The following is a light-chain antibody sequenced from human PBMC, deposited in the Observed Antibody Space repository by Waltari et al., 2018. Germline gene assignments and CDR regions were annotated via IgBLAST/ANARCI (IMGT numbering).Light chain of an antibody. Sequence: QSVLTQPPSASGTPGQRVSISCSGSHANLGSNFLYWYQQFPGMPPKLLIYRNNQRPSGVPDRFAGSKFGTSASLAISGLRSEDEAVYYCASWDDSHYVFGTGTKVTVL. CDR3: ASWDDSHYV. J-gene: IGLJ1*01. CDR1: HANLGSNF. CDR2: RNN. V-gene: IGLV1-47*01.